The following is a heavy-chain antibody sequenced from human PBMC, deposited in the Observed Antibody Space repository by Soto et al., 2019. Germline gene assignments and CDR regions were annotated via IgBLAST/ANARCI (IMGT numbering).Heavy chain of an antibody. V-gene: IGHV3-23*01. CDR2: ISGSGGST. CDR3: ALSTNGGSPY. J-gene: IGHJ4*02. CDR1: GFTFSSYA. D-gene: IGHD2-8*01. Sequence: EVQLLESGGGLVQPGGSLRLSCAASGFTFSSYAMSWVRQAPGKGLEWVSSISGSGGSTYYADSVKGRFTISRDNSKNTLYLPMNSLRAEDTALYYCALSTNGGSPYWGQGTLVTVSS.